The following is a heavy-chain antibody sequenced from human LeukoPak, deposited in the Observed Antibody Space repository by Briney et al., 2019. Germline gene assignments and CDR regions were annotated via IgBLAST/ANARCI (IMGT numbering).Heavy chain of an antibody. CDR1: GFTFSSYA. J-gene: IGHJ5*02. Sequence: GGSLRLSCAASGFTFSSYAMSWVRQAPGKGLEWVSAISGSGGSTYYADSVKGRFTISRDNSKNSLYLQMNSLRTEDTALYYCAKDILYYWFDPWGQGTLVTVSS. CDR2: ISGSGGST. CDR3: AKDILYYWFDP. V-gene: IGHV3-23*01. D-gene: IGHD2-21*01.